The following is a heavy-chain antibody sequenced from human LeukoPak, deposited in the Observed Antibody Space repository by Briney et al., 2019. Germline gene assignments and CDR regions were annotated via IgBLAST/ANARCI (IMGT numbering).Heavy chain of an antibody. CDR2: TYYRSNWYN. CDR1: GDTVSNKRSA. D-gene: IGHD1-14*01. Sequence: SQTLSLTCAISGDTVSNKRSAWNWIRQSPSRGLEWLGRTYYRSNWYNDYAGSVKSRITNNPDTSKNQFSLQLNSVSPEDTAVYYCARVNSWTEEPDTGFDYWGQGILVTVSS. V-gene: IGHV6-1*01. J-gene: IGHJ4*02. CDR3: ARVNSWTEEPDTGFDY.